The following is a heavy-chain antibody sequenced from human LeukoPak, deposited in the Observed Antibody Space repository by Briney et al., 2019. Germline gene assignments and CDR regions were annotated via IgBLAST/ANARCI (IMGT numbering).Heavy chain of an antibody. CDR1: GDSVSSNSVT. CDR3: ARAPFYGSAWYPDYYGLDV. J-gene: IGHJ6*02. V-gene: IGHV6-1*01. D-gene: IGHD6-13*01. Sequence: KTSQTLSLTCAISGDSVSSNSVTWNWIRQSPSRGLEWLGRTYYRSTWYNDYAVSVQSRITINPDTSKNQFSLQLNSVTPEDTAMYYCARAPFYGSAWYPDYYGLDVWGQGTAVTVSS. CDR2: TYYRSTWYN.